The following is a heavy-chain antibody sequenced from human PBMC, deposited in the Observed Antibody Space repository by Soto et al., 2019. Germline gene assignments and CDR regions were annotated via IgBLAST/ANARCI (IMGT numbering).Heavy chain of an antibody. CDR2: MYHGGRT. J-gene: IGHJ4*02. Sequence: SHTNTVSEENIINHFWSWMRQKTGKGLEWIGHMYHGGRTNYSPSLKSRVTMSLDSSRNQFSLNLSSVTAADTAVYFFARDPGYCTNGVCPIFDFWCQALLVSV. D-gene: IGHD2-8*01. CDR3: ARDPGYCTNGVCPIFDF. CDR1: EENIINHF. V-gene: IGHV4-59*11.